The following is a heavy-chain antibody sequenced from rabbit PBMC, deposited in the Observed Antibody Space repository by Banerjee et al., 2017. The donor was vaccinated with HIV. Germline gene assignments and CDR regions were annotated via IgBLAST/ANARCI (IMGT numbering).Heavy chain of an antibody. CDR3: ARDATMIDIYGMDL. J-gene: IGHJ6*01. Sequence: QQQLEESGGGLVQPGGSLKLSCKASGFDFSSYYMNWVRQAPGKGLEWIACIFGGGSASTWYASWAKGRFTISKTSSTTVTLQMTSLTAADTATYFCARDATMIDIYGMDLWGQGTLVTVS. CDR1: GFDFSSYYM. V-gene: IGHV1S45*01. CDR2: IFGGGSAST. D-gene: IGHD2-1*01.